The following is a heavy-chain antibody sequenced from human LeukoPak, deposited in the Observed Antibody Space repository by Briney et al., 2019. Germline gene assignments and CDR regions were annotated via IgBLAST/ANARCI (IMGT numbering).Heavy chain of an antibody. J-gene: IGHJ4*02. CDR3: AKDNEDDGYEVGPLFDY. Sequence: GGSLRLSCAASGFTFSSYWMSWVRQAPGKGLEWVANIKENGSEKYYVDSVKGRFTISRDNSKNSLYLQMNSLRAEDTALYYCAKDNEDDGYEVGPLFDYWGQGTLVTVSS. D-gene: IGHD5-12*01. V-gene: IGHV3-7*03. CDR1: GFTFSSYW. CDR2: IKENGSEK.